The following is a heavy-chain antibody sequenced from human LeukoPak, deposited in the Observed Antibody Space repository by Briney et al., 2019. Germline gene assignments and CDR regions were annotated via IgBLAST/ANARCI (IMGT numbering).Heavy chain of an antibody. CDR1: GFTVSSNY. V-gene: IGHV3-53*01. J-gene: IGHJ3*02. D-gene: IGHD3-3*01. CDR3: ARVPTIFGVVIKRAFDI. CDR2: IYSGGST. Sequence: QPGGSLRLSCAASGFTVSSNYMSWVRQAPGKGLEWVSVIYSGGSTYYADSVKGRFTISRDNSKNTLYLQMNSLRAEDTAVYYCARVPTIFGVVIKRAFDIWGQGTMVTVSS.